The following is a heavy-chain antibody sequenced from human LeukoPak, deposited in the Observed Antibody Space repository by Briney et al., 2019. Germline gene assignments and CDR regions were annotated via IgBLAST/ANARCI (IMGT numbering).Heavy chain of an antibody. CDR2: ISYDGSNK. Sequence: GRSLRLSCAASGFTFSSYGMHWVRQAPGKGLGWVAVISYDGSNKYYADSVKGRFTISRDNSKNTLYLQMNSLRAEDTAVYYCAKDRGLSDSSGYYDLFDYWGQGTLVTVSS. CDR3: AKDRGLSDSSGYYDLFDY. CDR1: GFTFSSYG. J-gene: IGHJ4*02. V-gene: IGHV3-30*18. D-gene: IGHD3-22*01.